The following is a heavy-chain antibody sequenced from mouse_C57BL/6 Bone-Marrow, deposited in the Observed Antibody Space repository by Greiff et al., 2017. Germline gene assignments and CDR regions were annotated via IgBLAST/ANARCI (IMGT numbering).Heavy chain of an antibody. CDR1: GFSLTSYG. J-gene: IGHJ3*01. CDR3: AETAYYSPWFAY. Sequence: QVQLQQSGPGLVQPSQSLSITCTVSGFSLTSYGVHWVRPSPGKGLAWLGVIWSGGSTDYNAAFISILSISKDNSKSQVFFKMNSLQADDTAIYYCAETAYYSPWFAYWGQGTLVTVSA. CDR2: IWSGGST. D-gene: IGHD2-12*01. V-gene: IGHV2-2*01.